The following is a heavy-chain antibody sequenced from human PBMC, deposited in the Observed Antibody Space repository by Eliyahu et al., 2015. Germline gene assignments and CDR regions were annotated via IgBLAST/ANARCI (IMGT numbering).Heavy chain of an antibody. V-gene: IGHV4-4*02. CDR1: GGSISSSNW. D-gene: IGHD5-24*01. Sequence: QVQLQESGPGLVKPSGTLSLTCAVSGGSISSSNWWSWVRQPPGKGLGWVGGIYHSGGTTYNPSLKSRVTISVDKSKNQFSLKLSSVTAADTAVYYCARVTDGYNGFDYWGQGTLVTVSS. J-gene: IGHJ4*02. CDR3: ARVTDGYNGFDY. CDR2: IYHSGGT.